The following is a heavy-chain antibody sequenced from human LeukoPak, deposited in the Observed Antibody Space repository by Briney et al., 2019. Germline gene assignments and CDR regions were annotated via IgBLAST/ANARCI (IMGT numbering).Heavy chain of an antibody. CDR3: ARERGWTHYFDY. Sequence: GGSLRLSCAASGFTFNRYVMNWVRQAPGKGLEWVSSISSRSSSISYAGAVRGRFTISRGSANLYLHMSSLRVDDTGVYYCARERGWTHYFDYWGQGTLVTVSS. V-gene: IGHV3-21*01. D-gene: IGHD5-18*01. J-gene: IGHJ4*02. CDR2: ISSRSSSI. CDR1: GFTFNRYV.